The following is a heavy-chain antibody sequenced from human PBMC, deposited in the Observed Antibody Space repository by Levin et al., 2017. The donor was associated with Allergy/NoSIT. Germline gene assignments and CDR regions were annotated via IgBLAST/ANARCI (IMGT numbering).Heavy chain of an antibody. D-gene: IGHD3-22*01. CDR3: ARGPRYYYDSSGEGMYGMDV. Sequence: GESLKISCKASGYTFTSYGISWVRQAPGQGLEWMGWISAYNGNTNYAQKLQGRVTMTTDTSTSTAYMELRSLRSDDTAVYYCARGPRYYYDSSGEGMYGMDVWGQGTTVTVSS. CDR1: GYTFTSYG. CDR2: ISAYNGNT. V-gene: IGHV1-18*01. J-gene: IGHJ6*02.